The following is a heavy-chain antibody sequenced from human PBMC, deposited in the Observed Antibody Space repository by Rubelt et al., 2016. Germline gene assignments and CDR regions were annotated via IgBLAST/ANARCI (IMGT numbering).Heavy chain of an antibody. CDR2: IHYSGST. Sequence: QLQLQESGPGLVKPSETLSLTCTVSGGSISRSSYSWGWIRQPPGKGLEWIGDIHYSGSTNYSPSLKSRVTISGDTSKNRFSLKLTSVTAADTAVYYCVRANYFDYWGQGTLVTVSS. CDR1: GGSISRSSYS. J-gene: IGHJ4*02. CDR3: VRANYFDY. V-gene: IGHV4-61*05.